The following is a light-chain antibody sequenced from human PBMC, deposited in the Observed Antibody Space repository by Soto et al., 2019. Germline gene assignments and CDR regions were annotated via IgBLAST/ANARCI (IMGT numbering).Light chain of an antibody. J-gene: IGKJ1*01. CDR3: QQYHGYSRT. CDR1: QTISDS. Sequence: DIQMTQSPSALSASVGDRVTITCRASQTISDSLAWYQQKPGKAPYLLISDVSSLERGVASRFSGSGSGTEFTLTISSMQPDDFATYYCQQYHGYSRTFGQGTKVEI. CDR2: DVS. V-gene: IGKV1-5*01.